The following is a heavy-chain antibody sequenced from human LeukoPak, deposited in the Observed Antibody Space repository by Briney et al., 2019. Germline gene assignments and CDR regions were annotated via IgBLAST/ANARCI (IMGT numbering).Heavy chain of an antibody. D-gene: IGHD2-21*02. V-gene: IGHV1-24*01. CDR3: ATDIVVVTAIKFDY. Sequence: ASVKVSRKVSGYTLTELSMHWVRQAPGKGLEWMGGFDPEDGETIYAQKFQGRVTMTEDTSTDTAYMELSSLRSEDTAVYYCATDIVVVTAIKFDYWGQGTLVTVSS. CDR1: GYTLTELS. CDR2: FDPEDGET. J-gene: IGHJ4*02.